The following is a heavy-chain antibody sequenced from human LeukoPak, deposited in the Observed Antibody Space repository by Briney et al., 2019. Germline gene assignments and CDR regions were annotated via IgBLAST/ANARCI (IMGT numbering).Heavy chain of an antibody. Sequence: GGSLRLSCAASGFTVSSNYMSWVRQAPGKGLEWVSVIYSGGSTYYADSVKGRFTISRDNSKNMLYLQMNSLRAEDTAVYYCAKDREITIFGVVPIRVFDYWGQGTLVTVSS. CDR2: IYSGGST. D-gene: IGHD3-3*01. J-gene: IGHJ4*02. CDR1: GFTVSSNY. V-gene: IGHV3-53*01. CDR3: AKDREITIFGVVPIRVFDY.